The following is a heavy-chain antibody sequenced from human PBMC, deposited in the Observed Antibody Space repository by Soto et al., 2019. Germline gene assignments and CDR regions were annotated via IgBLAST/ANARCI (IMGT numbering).Heavy chain of an antibody. J-gene: IGHJ5*02. Sequence: QLQLQESGPGLVKPSETLSLTCTVSGGSISSSSYYWGWIRQPPGKGLEWIGSIYYSGSTYYNPSLKSRVTISVDTSKNQFSLKLSSVTAADTAVYYCARRGPSSWFDPWGQGTLVTVSS. CDR2: IYYSGST. D-gene: IGHD6-13*01. CDR3: ARRGPSSWFDP. V-gene: IGHV4-39*01. CDR1: GGSISSSSYY.